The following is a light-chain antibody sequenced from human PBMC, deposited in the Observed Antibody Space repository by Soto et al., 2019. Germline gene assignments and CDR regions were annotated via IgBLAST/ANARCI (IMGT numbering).Light chain of an antibody. Sequence: QSALTQPACVSGALGQSITISCTGTSSDVGGYNYVSWYQQHPGKAPKLMIYEVSNRPSGVSNRFSGSKSGNTASLTISGLQAEDEADYYCSSYTTSSTHWVFGGGTKVTVL. J-gene: IGLJ3*02. CDR1: SSDVGGYNY. CDR2: EVS. CDR3: SSYTTSSTHWV. V-gene: IGLV2-14*01.